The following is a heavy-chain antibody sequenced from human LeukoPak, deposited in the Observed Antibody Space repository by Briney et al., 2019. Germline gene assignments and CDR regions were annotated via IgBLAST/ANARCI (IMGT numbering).Heavy chain of an antibody. Sequence: GGSLRLSCAASGFTFSSYGVHWVRQAPGKGLEWVAVISYDGSNKYYADSVKGRFTISRDNSKNTLYLQMNSLRAEDTAVYYCAKDLCPRYGSCGFDYWGQGTLVTVSS. CDR2: ISYDGSNK. CDR1: GFTFSSYG. J-gene: IGHJ4*02. CDR3: AKDLCPRYGSCGFDY. V-gene: IGHV3-30*18. D-gene: IGHD3-10*01.